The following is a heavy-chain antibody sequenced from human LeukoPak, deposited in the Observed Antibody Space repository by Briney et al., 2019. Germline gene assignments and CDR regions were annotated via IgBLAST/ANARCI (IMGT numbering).Heavy chain of an antibody. CDR3: TRGWPTVTTFNALFFDI. CDR1: GFTFGDYA. D-gene: IGHD4-17*01. J-gene: IGHJ3*02. V-gene: IGHV3-49*03. CDR2: IRSKAYGGTT. Sequence: GGSLRLSCTASGFTFGDYAMSWFRQAPGKGLEWVGFIRSKAYGGTTEYAASVKGRFTISRDDSKSIAYLQMNSLKTEDTAVYYCTRGWPTVTTFNALFFDIWGQGTMVTVSS.